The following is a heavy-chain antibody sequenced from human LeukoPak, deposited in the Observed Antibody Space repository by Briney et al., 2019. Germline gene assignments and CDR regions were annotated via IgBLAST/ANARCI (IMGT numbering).Heavy chain of an antibody. J-gene: IGHJ5*02. Sequence: SETLSLTCTVSGGSISTTNYYWGWIRQPPGRDLEWVGSIYSSGNTYYNPSLESRVTISVDTSKNQLSLKLTSATAADTSVYYCARHSGLRSPFDPWGQGTLVTVSS. D-gene: IGHD3-3*01. CDR2: IYSSGNT. V-gene: IGHV4-39*01. CDR1: GGSISTTNYY. CDR3: ARHSGLRSPFDP.